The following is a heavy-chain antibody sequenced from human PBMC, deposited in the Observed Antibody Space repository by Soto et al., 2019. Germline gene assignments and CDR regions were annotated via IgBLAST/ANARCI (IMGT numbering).Heavy chain of an antibody. J-gene: IGHJ4*02. D-gene: IGHD1-7*01. CDR3: ESRDPGTSVDY. CDR2: IYRTGST. CDR1: GGSFTSNNW. V-gene: IGHV4-4*02. Sequence: SETLSLTCAVSGGSFTSNNWWTWVRQPPGQGLEWIGEIYRTGSTNYNPSLKSRVTISLDKSENQFSLKVTSLTAADTAVYYCESRDPGTSVDYWGQGTLVTVYS.